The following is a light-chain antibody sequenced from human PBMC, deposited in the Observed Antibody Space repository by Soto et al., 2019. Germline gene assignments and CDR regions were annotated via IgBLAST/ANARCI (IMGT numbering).Light chain of an antibody. V-gene: IGLV2-14*01. Sequence: QSALPQPASVSGSPGQSITISCTGSTNDVGGYHYVSWYPQHPGKAPKLLIFEVSSRPSGVSNRFSGSQSGNTASLTISALQAEDEADYFCNSYTSSTSRPYVFGTGTKVTVL. CDR2: EVS. CDR1: TNDVGGYHY. CDR3: NSYTSSTSRPYV. J-gene: IGLJ1*01.